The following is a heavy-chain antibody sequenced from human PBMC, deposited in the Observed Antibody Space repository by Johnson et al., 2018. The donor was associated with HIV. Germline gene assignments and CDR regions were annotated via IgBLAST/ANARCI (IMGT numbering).Heavy chain of an antibody. Sequence: QVQLVESGGGVVQPGGSLRLSCAASGFTFSSYGMHWVRQAPGKGLEWVAFIRYDGSNKYYADSVKGRFTISRDNSKNTLYLQMNSLRAEDTAVYYCAKEVPGRLQQGGNAFVIWGQGTMVTVSS. CDR1: GFTFSSYG. D-gene: IGHD5-24*01. CDR3: AKEVPGRLQQGGNAFVI. J-gene: IGHJ3*02. CDR2: IRYDGSNK. V-gene: IGHV3-30*02.